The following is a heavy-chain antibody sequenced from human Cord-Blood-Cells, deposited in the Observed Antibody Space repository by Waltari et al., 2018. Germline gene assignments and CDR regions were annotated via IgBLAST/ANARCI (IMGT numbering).Heavy chain of an antibody. J-gene: IGHJ4*02. CDR2: INPNSGGT. D-gene: IGHD6-13*01. CDR1: GYTFTGYY. Sequence: QVQLVQSGAEVKKPGASVKVSCKASGYTFTGYYMHWVRQAPGQGLEWMGWINPNSGGTNYAQKFQGRVTMTRDTSISTAYMELSRLRSDDTAVYYCARDLGAAADSNYFDYWGQGTLVTVSS. V-gene: IGHV1-2*02. CDR3: ARDLGAAADSNYFDY.